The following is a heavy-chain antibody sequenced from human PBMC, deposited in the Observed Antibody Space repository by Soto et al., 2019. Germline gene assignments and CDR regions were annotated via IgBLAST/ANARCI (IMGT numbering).Heavy chain of an antibody. J-gene: IGHJ6*02. CDR1: GSTFSSYS. CDR3: ASTIAARYYYYYGMDV. CDR2: ISSSSSYI. V-gene: IGHV3-21*01. Sequence: PGGSLRLSCAASGSTFSSYSMNWVRQAPGKGLEWVSSISSSSSYIYYADSVKGRFTISRDNAKNSLYLQMNSLRAEDTAVYYCASTIAARYYYYYGMDVWGQGTTVTVSS. D-gene: IGHD6-6*01.